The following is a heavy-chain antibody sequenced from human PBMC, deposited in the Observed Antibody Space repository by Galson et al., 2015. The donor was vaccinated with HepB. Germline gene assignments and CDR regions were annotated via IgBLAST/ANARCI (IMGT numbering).Heavy chain of an antibody. CDR3: AREVKDSDCDFLTGYRHYWYFDL. V-gene: IGHV1-18*04. CDR2: INTYNGNT. Sequence: SVKVSCKASRYTSNTYDIIWVRQAPGQGLEWMGWINTYNGNTKYAQKFQGRVAMTTDTSTITAYMELRSLRSDDTAIYYCAREVKDSDCDFLTGYRHYWYFDLWGRGTLVTVSS. J-gene: IGHJ2*01. CDR1: RYTSNTYD. D-gene: IGHD3-9*01.